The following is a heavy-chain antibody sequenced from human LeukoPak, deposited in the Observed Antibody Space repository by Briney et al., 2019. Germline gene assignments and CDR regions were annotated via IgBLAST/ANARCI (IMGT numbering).Heavy chain of an antibody. J-gene: IGHJ4*02. V-gene: IGHV3-23*01. Sequence: GGSLRLSCAASGFTFSSYAMSWVRQAPGKGLEWVSGVSGSGGTTYSADSVRGRFTISRDDSKNTLYLRMNSLRAEDTAVYYCAKYPTTGYSYYFDYWGQGTLVTVSS. CDR2: VSGSGGTT. CDR3: AKYPTTGYSYYFDY. CDR1: GFTFSSYA. D-gene: IGHD3-9*01.